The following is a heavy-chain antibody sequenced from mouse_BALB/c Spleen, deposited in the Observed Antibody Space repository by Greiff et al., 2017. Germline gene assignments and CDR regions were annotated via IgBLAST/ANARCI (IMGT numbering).Heavy chain of an antibody. J-gene: IGHJ2*01. D-gene: IGHD4-1*01. Sequence: GGGLVQPKGSLKLSCAASGFTFNTYAMNWVRQAPGKGLEWVARIRSKSNNYATYYADSVKDRFTISRDDSQSMLYLQMNNLKTEDTAMYYCVRQRTGLFDYWGQGTTLTVSS. CDR3: VRQRTGLFDY. V-gene: IGHV10-1*02. CDR2: IRSKSNNYAT. CDR1: GFTFNTYA.